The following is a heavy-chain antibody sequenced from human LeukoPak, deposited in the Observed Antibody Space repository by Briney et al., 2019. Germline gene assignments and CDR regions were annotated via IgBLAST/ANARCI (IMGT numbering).Heavy chain of an antibody. CDR1: GYTFTGYY. V-gene: IGHV1-69*13. Sequence: SVKVSCKASGYTFTGYYMHWVRQAPGQGLEWMGGIIPIFGTANYAQKFQGRVTITADESTSTAYMELSSLRSEDTAVYYCARLGYCSGGSCYSTWGQGTLVTVSS. J-gene: IGHJ5*02. CDR3: ARLGYCSGGSCYST. CDR2: IIPIFGTA. D-gene: IGHD2-15*01.